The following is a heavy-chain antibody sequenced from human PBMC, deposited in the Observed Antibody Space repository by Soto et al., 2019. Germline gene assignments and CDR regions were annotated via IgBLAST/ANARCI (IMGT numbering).Heavy chain of an antibody. CDR1: GFTFSSYS. CDR3: ARDLRYNWNLGDYYGMDV. D-gene: IGHD1-7*01. J-gene: IGHJ6*02. CDR2: ISSSSSYI. Sequence: GGSLRLSCAASGFTFSSYSMNWVRQAPGKGLEWVSSISSSSSYIYYADSVKGRFTISRDNAKNSLYLQMNSLRAEDTAVYYCARDLRYNWNLGDYYGMDVWGQGTTVTVSS. V-gene: IGHV3-21*01.